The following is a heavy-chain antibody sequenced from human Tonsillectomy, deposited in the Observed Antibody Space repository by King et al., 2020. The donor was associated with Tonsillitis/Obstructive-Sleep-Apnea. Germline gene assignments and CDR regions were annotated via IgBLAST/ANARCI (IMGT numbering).Heavy chain of an antibody. CDR2: INPEGSST. CDR3: ARAIFGVVLDF. Sequence: VQLVQSGGGLVQPGGSLRLSCAASGFTFSSYWMHWVRQAPGKGLVCVSRINPEGSSTAYADSVQGQFTISRDNAKNTLYLQINNLRAEDTAVYYCARAIFGVVLDFWGQETLVTVSS. CDR1: GFTFSSYW. V-gene: IGHV3-74*02. J-gene: IGHJ4*02. D-gene: IGHD3-3*01.